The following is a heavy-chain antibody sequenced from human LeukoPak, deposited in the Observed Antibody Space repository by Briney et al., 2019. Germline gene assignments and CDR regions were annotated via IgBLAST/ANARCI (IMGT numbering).Heavy chain of an antibody. J-gene: IGHJ6*02. CDR2: MSGSGGST. CDR1: GFTFSSYA. D-gene: IGHD6-13*01. Sequence: GGSLRLSCAASGFTFSSYAMSWVGQAPGKGLEWVSPMSGSGGSTYYADSVKGRFTISRDNSKNTLYLQMNSLRAEDTAVYYCAITGRYSSSWYGSDYYGMDVWGQGTTVTVSS. CDR3: AITGRYSSSWYGSDYYGMDV. V-gene: IGHV3-23*01.